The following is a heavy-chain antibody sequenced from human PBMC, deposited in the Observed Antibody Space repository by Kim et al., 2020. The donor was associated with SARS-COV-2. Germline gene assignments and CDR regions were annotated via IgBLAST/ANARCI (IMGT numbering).Heavy chain of an antibody. CDR3: ARGRNGYKASEEVRYWYFDL. V-gene: IGHV4-34*01. CDR2: INHSGST. Sequence: SETLSLTCAVYGGSFSGYYWSWIRQPPGKGLEWIGEINHSGSTTYNPSLKSRVTISVDTSKNQFSLKLSSVTAADTAVYYCARGRNGYKASEEVRYWYFDLWGRGTLVTVSS. CDR1: GGSFSGYY. D-gene: IGHD1-1*01. J-gene: IGHJ2*01.